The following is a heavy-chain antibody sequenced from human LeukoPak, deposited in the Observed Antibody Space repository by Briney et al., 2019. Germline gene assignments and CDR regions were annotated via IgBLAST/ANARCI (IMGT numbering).Heavy chain of an antibody. V-gene: IGHV3-23*01. D-gene: IGHD2-8*02. Sequence: GGSMRLSCAASGFTFSSYAMSWVRQAPGKGLEWVSGITGGTAYYADSVKGRFTASRDNSKDTLYLQMNSLRAEDTAVYYYAKSRTAGFRGMDVWGQGTTVTVSS. CDR2: ITGGTA. CDR1: GFTFSSYA. CDR3: AKSRTAGFRGMDV. J-gene: IGHJ6*02.